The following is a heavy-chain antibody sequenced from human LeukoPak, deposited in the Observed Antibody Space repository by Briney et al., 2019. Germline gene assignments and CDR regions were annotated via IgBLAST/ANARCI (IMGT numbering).Heavy chain of an antibody. Sequence: KPSETPSLTCAGYGGALRGYYWSLIRQPPREGLELVGGINHNGSTNYNPSLKSRVTISVDTSKNQFSLKLSSVTAADTAVYYCARVPLTYYYGSGSPTGFDYWGQGTLVTVSS. CDR1: GGALRGYY. D-gene: IGHD3-10*01. V-gene: IGHV4-34*01. CDR2: INHNGST. J-gene: IGHJ4*02. CDR3: ARVPLTYYYGSGSPTGFDY.